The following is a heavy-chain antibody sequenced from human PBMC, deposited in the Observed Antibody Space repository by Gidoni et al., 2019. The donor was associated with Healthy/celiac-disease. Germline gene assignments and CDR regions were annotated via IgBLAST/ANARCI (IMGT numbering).Heavy chain of an antibody. CDR1: GFTFYDYA. J-gene: IGHJ3*02. CDR3: AKDNGSGSYYNGGAFDI. V-gene: IGHV3-9*01. D-gene: IGHD3-10*01. CDR2: ISWNSGSI. Sequence: EVQLVESGGGLVQPGRSLRLSCAASGFTFYDYAMHWVRQAPGKGLAWVSGISWNSGSIGYADSVKGRFTISRDNAKNSLYLQMNSLRAEDTALYYCAKDNGSGSYYNGGAFDIWGQGTMVTVSS.